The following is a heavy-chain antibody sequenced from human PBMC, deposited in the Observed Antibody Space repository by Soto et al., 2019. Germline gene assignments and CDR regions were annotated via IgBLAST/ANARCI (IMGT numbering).Heavy chain of an antibody. Sequence: QVQLVQSGAEVKKPGSSVKASCKASGGTFSSYAISWVRQAPGQGLEWMGGIIPIFGTANYAQKFQGRVTITADESTSTAYMELSSLRSEDTAVYYCATRRPPWIRANYYFDYWGQGTLVTVSS. V-gene: IGHV1-69*01. CDR1: GGTFSSYA. CDR3: ATRRPPWIRANYYFDY. J-gene: IGHJ4*02. CDR2: IIPIFGTA. D-gene: IGHD3-10*01.